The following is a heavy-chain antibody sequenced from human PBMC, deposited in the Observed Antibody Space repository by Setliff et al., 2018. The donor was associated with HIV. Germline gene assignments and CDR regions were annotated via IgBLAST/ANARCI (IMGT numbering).Heavy chain of an antibody. CDR1: GYSINSGFS. Sequence: TSETLSLTCAASGYSINSGFSRAWIRQPPGQGPQWIGSIYQSGSIYYNPSLQSRVTISVDSSKNQFSLNLFSVTAADTAVYYCARPRRVRSRAWYWFDIWGQGNLVTVSS. CDR3: ARPRRVRSRAWYWFDI. D-gene: IGHD6-19*01. V-gene: IGHV4-38-2*01. CDR2: IYQSGSI. J-gene: IGHJ5*02.